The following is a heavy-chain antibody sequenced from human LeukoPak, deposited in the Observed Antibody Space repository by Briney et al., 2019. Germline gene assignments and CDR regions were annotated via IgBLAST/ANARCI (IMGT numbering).Heavy chain of an antibody. CDR2: ISYDGSNR. CDR3: ARENNFGSGMDV. J-gene: IGHJ6*02. Sequence: GGSLRLSCVASRFTFENSAMHWVRQAPGKGLEWVAVISYDGSNRYYADSVKGRFTISRDNSKNTLYLQMNSLRAEDTAVYYCARENNFGSGMDVWGQGTTVTVSS. V-gene: IGHV3-30*14. D-gene: IGHD3-10*01. CDR1: RFTFENSA.